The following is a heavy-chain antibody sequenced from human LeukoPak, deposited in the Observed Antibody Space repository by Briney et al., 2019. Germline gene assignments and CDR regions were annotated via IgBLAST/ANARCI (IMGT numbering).Heavy chain of an antibody. CDR2: MNPNSGNT. V-gene: IGHV1-8*03. J-gene: IGHJ4*02. CDR1: GYTFTSYD. D-gene: IGHD6-6*01. CDR3: ARANQGSSSSGFDY. Sequence: ASVKVSCKASGYTFTSYDINWVRQATGPGLEWMGWMNPNSGNTGYAQKFQGRVTITRNTSISTAYMELSSLRSEDTAVYYCARANQGSSSSGFDYWGQGTLVTVSS.